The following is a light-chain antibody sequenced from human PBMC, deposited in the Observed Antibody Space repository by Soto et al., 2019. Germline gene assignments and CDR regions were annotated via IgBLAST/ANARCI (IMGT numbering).Light chain of an antibody. J-gene: IGKJ1*01. CDR1: QSISSH. Sequence: DIQMTQSPSSLSASVGDRVTVTCRASQSISSHLNWYQQKPGKAPNLLIYAASSLQSGVPARFRGSGFGTDFTLTITSLQPEDFAAYYCQQTDTIPWTFGQGTKVEIK. CDR3: QQTDTIPWT. V-gene: IGKV1-39*01. CDR2: AAS.